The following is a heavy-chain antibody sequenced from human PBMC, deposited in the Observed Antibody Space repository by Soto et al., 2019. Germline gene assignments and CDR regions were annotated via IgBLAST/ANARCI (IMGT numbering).Heavy chain of an antibody. CDR1: GYTLIELS. D-gene: IGHD7-27*01. V-gene: IGHV1-24*01. CDR2: FDPEDGET. J-gene: IGHJ4*02. CDR3: ATWPPNWFRGGFDY. Sequence: ASVKVSCKVSGYTLIELSMHWVRQAPGKGLEWMGGFDPEDGETIYAQKFQGRVTMTEDTSTDTAYMELSSLRSEDTAVYYCATWPPNWFRGGFDYWGQGTLVTVSS.